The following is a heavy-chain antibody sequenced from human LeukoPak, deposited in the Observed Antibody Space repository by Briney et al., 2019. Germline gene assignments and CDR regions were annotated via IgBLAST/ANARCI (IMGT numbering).Heavy chain of an antibody. CDR3: ARRPRYYYDSSGYRDAFDI. D-gene: IGHD3-22*01. CDR2: IYYSGST. Sequence: PSETLSLTCAVYGGSFSGYYWSWIRQPPGKGLEWIGYIYYSGSTNYNPSLKSRVTISVDTSKNQFSLKLSSVTAADTAVYYCARRPRYYYDSSGYRDAFDIWGQGTMVTVSS. CDR1: GGSFSGYY. V-gene: IGHV4-59*08. J-gene: IGHJ3*02.